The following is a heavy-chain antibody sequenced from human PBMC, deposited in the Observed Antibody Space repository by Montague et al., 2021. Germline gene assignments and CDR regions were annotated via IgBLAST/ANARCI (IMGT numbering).Heavy chain of an antibody. CDR1: GDSVSNNHAA. V-gene: IGHV6-1*01. J-gene: IGHJ4*02. Sequence: CAISGDSVSNNHAAWNWIRESPSRGLEWLGRTYYRSTWYTDYAVSVKGRIAINPVTSKNQFSLQLNSVTPEDTAVYYCAREGVGDLLFSFDSWGQGTLVTVSS. CDR2: TYYRSTWYT. D-gene: IGHD3-10*01. CDR3: AREGVGDLLFSFDS.